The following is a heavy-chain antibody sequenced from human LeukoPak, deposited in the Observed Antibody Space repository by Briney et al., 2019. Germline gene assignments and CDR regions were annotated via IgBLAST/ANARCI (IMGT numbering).Heavy chain of an antibody. CDR2: IYYSGST. CDR3: ARDFAELRYFDWLLAYSPFLFHFDY. CDR1: GGSISSGGYS. D-gene: IGHD3-9*01. J-gene: IGHJ4*02. V-gene: IGHV4-30-4*07. Sequence: PSETLSLTCAVSGGSISSGGYSWSWIRQPPGKGLEWIGYIYYSGSTYYNPSLKSRVTISVDTSKNQFSLKLSSVTAADTAVYYCARDFAELRYFDWLLAYSPFLFHFDYWGQGTLVTVSS.